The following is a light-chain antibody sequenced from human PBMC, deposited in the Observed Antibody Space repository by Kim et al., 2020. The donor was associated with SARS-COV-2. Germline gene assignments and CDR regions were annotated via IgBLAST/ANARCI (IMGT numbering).Light chain of an antibody. Sequence: FSPGERATLSCRASQSVSSYLAWYQQKPGQAPRLLIYDASNRATGIPARFSGSGSGTDFTLTISSLEPEDFAVYYCQQRSNWPITFGQGTRLEIK. V-gene: IGKV3-11*01. CDR1: QSVSSY. CDR3: QQRSNWPIT. J-gene: IGKJ5*01. CDR2: DAS.